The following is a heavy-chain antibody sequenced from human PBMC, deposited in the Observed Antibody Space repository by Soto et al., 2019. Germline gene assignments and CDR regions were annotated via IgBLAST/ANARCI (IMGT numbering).Heavy chain of an antibody. CDR3: ARDVWESYCSGGSCSPYYYYMDV. CDR2: IYYSGST. CDR1: GGSISSYY. J-gene: IGHJ6*03. D-gene: IGHD2-15*01. Sequence: SETLSLTCTVSGGSISSYYWSWIRQPPGKGLEWIGYIYYSGSTNYNPSLKSRATISVDTSKNQFSLKLSSVTAAGTAVYYCARDVWESYCSGGSCSPYYYYMDVWGKGTTVTVSS. V-gene: IGHV4-59*01.